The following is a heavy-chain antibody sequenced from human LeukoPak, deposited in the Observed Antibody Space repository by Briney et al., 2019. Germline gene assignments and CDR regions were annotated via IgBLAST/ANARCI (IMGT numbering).Heavy chain of an antibody. D-gene: IGHD6-13*01. V-gene: IGHV3-33*01. Sequence: GGPLRLSCAASGFAFSSYGIHWVRKSPGKGLEWVAGTWFDGSDKIYADSVKGLFNIARDNSKTTLYLQMNSLRAEDTAVYYCARVKYKSSWYFDYWGQGTLVTVSS. CDR1: GFAFSSYG. CDR2: TWFDGSDK. CDR3: ARVKYKSSWYFDY. J-gene: IGHJ4*02.